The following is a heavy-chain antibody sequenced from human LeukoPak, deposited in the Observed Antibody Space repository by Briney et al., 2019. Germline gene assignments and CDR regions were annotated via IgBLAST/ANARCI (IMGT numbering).Heavy chain of an antibody. CDR1: GGSISNYY. J-gene: IGHJ4*02. Sequence: SETLSLTCTVSGGSISNYYWSWIRQPPGKGLEWIGYIYYSGSTNYNPSLKSRVTISVDTSKNQFSLKLSSVTAADTAVYYCARALGSFEIYDYWGQGTLVTVSS. CDR2: IYYSGST. D-gene: IGHD5-12*01. CDR3: ARALGSFEIYDY. V-gene: IGHV4-59*08.